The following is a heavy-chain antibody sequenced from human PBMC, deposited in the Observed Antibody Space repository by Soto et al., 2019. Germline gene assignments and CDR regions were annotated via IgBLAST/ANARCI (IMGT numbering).Heavy chain of an antibody. J-gene: IGHJ4*02. CDR3: GRDTGMGTYYEVGRRHGGDS. V-gene: IGHV3-23*01. CDR1: GFTFSTYV. CDR2: ITASSDNT. D-gene: IGHD3-22*01. Sequence: EVQLLESGGGLVQPGGSLRLSCAASGFTFSTYVMNWVRQAPGKGLEYISPITASSDNTFYADSVKGRFAISRDNSKNTLYLQMRSLRAEDTAVYYCGRDTGMGTYYEVGRRHGGDSWGQGTLVTVSS.